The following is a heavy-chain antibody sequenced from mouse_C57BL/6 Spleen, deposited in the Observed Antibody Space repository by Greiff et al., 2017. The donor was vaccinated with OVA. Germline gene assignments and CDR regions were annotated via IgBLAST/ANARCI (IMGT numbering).Heavy chain of an antibody. V-gene: IGHV5-17*01. Sequence: EVQLVESGGGLVKPGGSLKLSCAASGFTFSDYGMHWVRQAPEKGLEWVAYISSGSSTIYYADTVKGRFTISRDNAKNTLFLQMTSLRSEDTAMYYCARGSSRQLRPSFAYWGQGTLVTVSA. J-gene: IGHJ3*01. CDR1: GFTFSDYG. CDR2: ISSGSSTI. D-gene: IGHD3-2*02. CDR3: ARGSSRQLRPSFAY.